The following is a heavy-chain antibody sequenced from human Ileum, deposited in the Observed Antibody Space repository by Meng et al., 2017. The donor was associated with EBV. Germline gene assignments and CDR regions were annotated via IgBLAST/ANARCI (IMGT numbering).Heavy chain of an antibody. CDR3: ARDPSNSAGRRTYFDY. D-gene: IGHD3-10*01. V-gene: IGHV1-18*01. J-gene: IGHJ4*02. CDR1: GYIFSIHA. Sequence: QVPLVQSGAEVTKPWASVKVSCKTSGYIFSIHAISWLRQAPGQGLEWMGWISTYNGDTNYEQKLQDRVTITTDTSTSTAYMELRSLRSDDTAMYYCARDPSNSAGRRTYFDYWGQGTLVTVSS. CDR2: ISTYNGDT.